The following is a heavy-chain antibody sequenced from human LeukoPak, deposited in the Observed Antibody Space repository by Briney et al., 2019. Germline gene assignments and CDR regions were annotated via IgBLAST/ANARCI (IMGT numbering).Heavy chain of an antibody. CDR1: GFSFSSHW. V-gene: IGHV3-7*01. J-gene: IGHJ4*02. CDR2: IKQDESEK. CDR3: ARDLISGWSRTFDY. Sequence: GGSLRLSCAASGFSFSSHWMSWVRQAPGKGLEWLANIKQDESEKYYADSAEGRFTISRDNSKNTLYLQMNSLRAEDTAVYYCARDLISGWSRTFDYWGQGTLVTVSS. D-gene: IGHD6-19*01.